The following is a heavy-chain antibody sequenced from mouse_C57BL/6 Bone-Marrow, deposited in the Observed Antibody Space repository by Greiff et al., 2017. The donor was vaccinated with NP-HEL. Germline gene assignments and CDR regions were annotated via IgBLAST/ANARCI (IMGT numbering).Heavy chain of an antibody. V-gene: IGHV1-75*01. CDR2: IFPGSGST. CDR3: ARRHLGITTVVHWYFDV. CDR1: GYTFTDYY. J-gene: IGHJ1*03. D-gene: IGHD1-1*01. Sequence: QVQLQQSGPELVKPGASVKISCKASGYTFTDYYINWVKQRPGQGLEWIGWIFPGSGSTYYNEKFKGKATLTVDKSSSTAYMLLSSLTSEDSAVYFCARRHLGITTVVHWYFDVWGTGTTVTVSS.